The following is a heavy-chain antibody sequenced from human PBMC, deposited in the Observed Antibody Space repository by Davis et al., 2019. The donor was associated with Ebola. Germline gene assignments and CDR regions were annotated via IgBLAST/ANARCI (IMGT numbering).Heavy chain of an antibody. J-gene: IGHJ4*02. Sequence: GESLKISCAASGFTFSSYWMHWVRQAPGKGLVWVSRINSDGSSTSYADSVKGRFTISRDNAKNTLYLQMNSLRAEDTAVYYCARVGFQRWLQLSGWGQGTLVTVSS. CDR2: INSDGSST. CDR3: ARVGFQRWLQLSG. D-gene: IGHD5-24*01. V-gene: IGHV3-74*01. CDR1: GFTFSSYW.